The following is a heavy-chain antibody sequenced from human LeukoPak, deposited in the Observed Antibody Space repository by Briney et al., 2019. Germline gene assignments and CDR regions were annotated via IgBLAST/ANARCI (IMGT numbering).Heavy chain of an antibody. CDR1: GYTFSSYG. V-gene: IGHV1-18*01. Sequence: HWASVKVSCKASGYTFSSYGISWVRQAPGQGLEWMGWISGYNGNTKYAQRVQGRVTMTTDTSTNTAYMELRSLRSDDTAVYSCARAAPHRRLSSGWYYFDYWGQGTLVTVSS. D-gene: IGHD6-19*01. J-gene: IGHJ4*02. CDR2: ISGYNGNT. CDR3: ARAAPHRRLSSGWYYFDY.